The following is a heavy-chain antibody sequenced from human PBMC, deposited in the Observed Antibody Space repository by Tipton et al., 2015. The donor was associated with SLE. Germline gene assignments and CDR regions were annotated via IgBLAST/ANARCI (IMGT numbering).Heavy chain of an antibody. V-gene: IGHV3-33*01. Sequence: SLRLSCAASGFTFRSSVIHWVRQAPGKGLEWVAGIWYDGSNKYYADSVKGRFTVSRDNSQNTLSVQMNSLRGEDTAVYFCARDPGRDGFPYYYLDVWGKGTMVTVSS. J-gene: IGHJ6*03. D-gene: IGHD3-10*01. CDR1: GFTFRSSV. CDR3: ARDPGRDGFPYYYLDV. CDR2: IWYDGSNK.